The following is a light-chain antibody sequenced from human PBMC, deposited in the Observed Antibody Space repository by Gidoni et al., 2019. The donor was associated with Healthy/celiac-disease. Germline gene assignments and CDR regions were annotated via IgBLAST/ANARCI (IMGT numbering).Light chain of an antibody. V-gene: IGKV1-39*01. CDR3: QQSYSTPQT. CDR1: QSISSY. CDR2: AAS. J-gene: IGKJ1*01. Sequence: DLQLTPSPSSLSASVGDRVTITCPASQSISSYLNWYQQKPGKAPKLLIYAASSLQSGVPSRFSGSGSGTDFTLTSSSLQPEDFATYYCQQSYSTPQTFGQGTKVEIK.